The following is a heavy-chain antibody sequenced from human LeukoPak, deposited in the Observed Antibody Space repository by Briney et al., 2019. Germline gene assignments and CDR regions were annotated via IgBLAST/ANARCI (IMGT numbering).Heavy chain of an antibody. Sequence: GGSLRLSCAASGFTVSNKYMTWVRQAPGKGLEWVSSIEYGESTTHYADSVRGRFTISRDNYENTLYLQLTSLSDDDTAVYFCARNSGWYGISWGQGTLVIVSS. V-gene: IGHV3-53*01. J-gene: IGHJ4*02. CDR3: ARNSGWYGIS. CDR1: GFTVSNKY. D-gene: IGHD6-19*01. CDR2: IEYGESTT.